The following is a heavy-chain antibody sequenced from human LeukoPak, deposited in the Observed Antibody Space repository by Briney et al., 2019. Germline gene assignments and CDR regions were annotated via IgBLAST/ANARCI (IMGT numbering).Heavy chain of an antibody. D-gene: IGHD3-16*02. Sequence: GASVTVSCTASGGTFSSYAISWVRQAPGQGLEWMGWISAYNGNTNYAQKLQGRVTMTTDTSTSTAYMELRSLRSDDTAVYYCAREGDYVWGSYRVRTRFDYWGQGTLVTVSS. J-gene: IGHJ4*02. V-gene: IGHV1-18*01. CDR1: GGTFSSYA. CDR2: ISAYNGNT. CDR3: AREGDYVWGSYRVRTRFDY.